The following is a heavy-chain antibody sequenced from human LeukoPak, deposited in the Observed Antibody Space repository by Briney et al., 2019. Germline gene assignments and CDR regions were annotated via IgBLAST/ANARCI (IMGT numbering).Heavy chain of an antibody. CDR3: ARRLDL. CDR2: INHSGST. V-gene: IGHV4-34*01. Sequence: PSETLSLTCAVYGGPFSGYYWSWIRQPPGKELEWIGEINHSGSTNYNPSLKSRVTISVDTSKNQFSLKLSSVTAADTAVYYCARRLDLWGRGTLVTVSS. J-gene: IGHJ2*01. CDR1: GGPFSGYY.